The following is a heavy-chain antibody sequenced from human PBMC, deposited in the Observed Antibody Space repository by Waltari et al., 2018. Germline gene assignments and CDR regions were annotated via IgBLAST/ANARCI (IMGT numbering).Heavy chain of an antibody. V-gene: IGHV7-4-1*02. J-gene: IGHJ4*02. CDR3: ASLGSSSDFDY. Sequence: VRQAPGQGLEWMGWINTNTGNPTYAQGFTGRFVFSLDTSVSTAYLQISSLKAEDTAVYYCASLGSSSDFDYWGQGTLVTVSS. D-gene: IGHD6-6*01. CDR2: INTNTGNP.